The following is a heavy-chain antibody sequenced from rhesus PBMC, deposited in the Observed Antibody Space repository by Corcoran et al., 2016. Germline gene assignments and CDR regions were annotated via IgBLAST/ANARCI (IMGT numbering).Heavy chain of an antibody. V-gene: IGHV4-93*01. Sequence: QVQLQESGPAVVKPSETLSLTCAVSGGSISSSNWWSWIRQSPGKGLEWIGGIYGSGGSTEYNPSLQTRVTISTDPSKNQFSLKLSSVTAADTAVYYCARDRATVDFDYWGQGVLVTVSS. CDR2: IYGSGGST. CDR1: GGSISSSNW. D-gene: IGHD5-36*01. CDR3: ARDRATVDFDY. J-gene: IGHJ4*01.